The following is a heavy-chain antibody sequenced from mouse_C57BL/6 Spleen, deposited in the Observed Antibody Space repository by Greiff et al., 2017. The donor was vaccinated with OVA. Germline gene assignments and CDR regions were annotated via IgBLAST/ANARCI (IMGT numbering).Heavy chain of an antibody. D-gene: IGHD1-1*01. Sequence: DVKLVESGGDLVKPGGSLKLSCAASGFTFSSYGMSWVRQTPDKRLEWVATISSGGSYTYYPDSVKGRFTISRDNAKNTLYLQMSSLKSEDTAMYYCARVYYGSSPYYFDYWGKGTTLTVSS. CDR2: ISSGGSYT. CDR3: ARVYYGSSPYYFDY. V-gene: IGHV5-6*02. J-gene: IGHJ2*01. CDR1: GFTFSSYG.